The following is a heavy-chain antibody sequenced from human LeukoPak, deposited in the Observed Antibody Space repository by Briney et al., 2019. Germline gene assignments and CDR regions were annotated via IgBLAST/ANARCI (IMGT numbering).Heavy chain of an antibody. V-gene: IGHV1-8*01. CDR2: MNPNSGNT. J-gene: IGHJ6*02. Sequence: ASVKVSCKASGYTFTSYDINWVRQATGQGLEWMGWMNPNSGNTGYAQKFQGRVTMTRNTSISTAYMELSSLRSEDTAVYYCARITEYRTPGYYYYGMDVWGQGTTVTVSS. CDR1: GYTFTSYD. CDR3: ARITEYRTPGYYYYGMDV. D-gene: IGHD6-6*01.